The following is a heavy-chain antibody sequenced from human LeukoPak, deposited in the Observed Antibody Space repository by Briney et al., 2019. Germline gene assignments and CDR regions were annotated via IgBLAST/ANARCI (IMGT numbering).Heavy chain of an antibody. CDR1: GGSISSYY. CDR3: AREIIAAGDY. CDR2: IYHSGST. J-gene: IGHJ4*02. Sequence: SETLSLTCTVSGGSISSYYWGWIRQPPGKGLEWIGSIYHSGSTYYNPSLKSRVTISVDTSKNQFSLKLSSVTAADTAVYYCAREIIAAGDYWGQGTLVTVSS. V-gene: IGHV4-38-2*02. D-gene: IGHD6-25*01.